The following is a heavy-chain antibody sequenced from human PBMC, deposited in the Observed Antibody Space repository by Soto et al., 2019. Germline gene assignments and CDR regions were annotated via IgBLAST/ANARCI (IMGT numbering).Heavy chain of an antibody. J-gene: IGHJ6*02. V-gene: IGHV1-69*01. CDR1: GGTFSKYA. Sequence: QVQLVQSGAEMQQPGASVRVSCKASGGTFSKYAFSWVRQAPGQGLEWLGGTIPMFGTPNYAQKFQGRVAISADESKATVYMELSSLRSEDTAVYFCARPLRDRNYYSGMAVWGQGTTVTVSS. D-gene: IGHD3-22*01. CDR3: ARPLRDRNYYSGMAV. CDR2: TIPMFGTP.